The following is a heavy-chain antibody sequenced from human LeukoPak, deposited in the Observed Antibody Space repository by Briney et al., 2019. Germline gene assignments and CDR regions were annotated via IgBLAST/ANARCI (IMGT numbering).Heavy chain of an antibody. J-gene: IGHJ4*02. CDR3: AKARGGSGSYYWGLDY. V-gene: IGHV3-23*01. D-gene: IGHD3-10*01. CDR1: GFTFTSYG. Sequence: PGGSLRLSCAASGFTFTSYGMSWVRQAPGKGLEWVSAISGSAGSTYYADPVKGRFTISRDNSKNTLYLEMNSLRAEDTAVYYCAKARGGSGSYYWGLDYWGQGTLVTVSS. CDR2: ISGSAGST.